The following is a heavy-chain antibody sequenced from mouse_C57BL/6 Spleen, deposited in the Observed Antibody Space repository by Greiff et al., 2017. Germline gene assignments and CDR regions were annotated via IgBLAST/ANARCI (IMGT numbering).Heavy chain of an antibody. CDR2: IYPGSGNT. D-gene: IGHD2-2*01. CDR3: ARGEDGYDDYAMDY. J-gene: IGHJ4*01. V-gene: IGHV1-76*01. Sequence: LVRPGASVKLSCKASGYTFTDYYINWVKQRPGQGLEWIARIYPGSGNTYYNEKFKGKATLTAEKSSSTAYMQLSSLTSEDSAVYFCARGEDGYDDYAMDYWGQGTSVTVSS. CDR1: GYTFTDYY.